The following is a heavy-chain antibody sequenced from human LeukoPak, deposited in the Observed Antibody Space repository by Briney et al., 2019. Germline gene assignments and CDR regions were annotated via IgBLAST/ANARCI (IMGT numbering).Heavy chain of an antibody. V-gene: IGHV3-23*01. D-gene: IGHD3-22*01. Sequence: GRSLRLSCAASGFTFSNYGMHWVRQAPGKGLEWVSAISGSGGSTYYADSVKCRFTISRDNSKNTLYLQMNSLRAEDTAVYYCAKDPRSFYDSSGYSLLYWGQGTLVTVSS. CDR1: GFTFSNYG. CDR3: AKDPRSFYDSSGYSLLY. CDR2: ISGSGGST. J-gene: IGHJ4*02.